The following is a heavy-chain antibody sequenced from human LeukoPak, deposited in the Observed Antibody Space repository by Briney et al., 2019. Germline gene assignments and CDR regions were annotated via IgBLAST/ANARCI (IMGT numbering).Heavy chain of an antibody. D-gene: IGHD3-3*01. J-gene: IGHJ4*02. Sequence: EASVKVSCKASGYTFTSYDINWVRQATGQGLEWMGWMNPNSGNTGYAQNFQGRVTMTRDTSTITVYMELSSLRSDDTAVYYCAREAIFGVVREYYFDYWGQGTLVTVS. CDR1: GYTFTSYD. CDR3: AREAIFGVVREYYFDY. CDR2: MNPNSGNT. V-gene: IGHV1-8*01.